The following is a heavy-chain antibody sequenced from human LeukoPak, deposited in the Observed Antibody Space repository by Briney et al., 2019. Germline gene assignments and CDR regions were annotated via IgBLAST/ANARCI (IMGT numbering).Heavy chain of an antibody. Sequence: SETLSLTCTVSGYSISSGYYWGWIRQPPGKGLEWIGSIYYSGSTYYNPSLKSRVTISVDTSKNQFSLKLSSVTAADTAVYYCARDIRASFDLWGRGTLVTVSS. J-gene: IGHJ2*01. CDR1: GYSISSGYY. V-gene: IGHV4-38-2*02. CDR3: ARDIRASFDL. CDR2: IYYSGST. D-gene: IGHD4-17*01.